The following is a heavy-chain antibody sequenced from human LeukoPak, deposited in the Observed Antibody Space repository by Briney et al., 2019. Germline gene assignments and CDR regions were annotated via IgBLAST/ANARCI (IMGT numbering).Heavy chain of an antibody. V-gene: IGHV3-21*04. Sequence: GGSLRLSCAASGFTLSSYSMNWVRQAPGKGLEWVSSISSSSDFIYYADSVKGRFTISRDNSKNTLYLQMNSLRAEDTAIYYCAKDLVTGSLDYWGQGTLVTVSS. CDR2: ISSSSDFI. J-gene: IGHJ4*02. D-gene: IGHD3-10*01. CDR1: GFTLSSYS. CDR3: AKDLVTGSLDY.